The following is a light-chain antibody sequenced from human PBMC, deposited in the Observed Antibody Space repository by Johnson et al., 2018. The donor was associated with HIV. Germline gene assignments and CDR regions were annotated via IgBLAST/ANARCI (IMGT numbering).Light chain of an antibody. J-gene: IGLJ1*01. CDR3: GTWDSSLSVLYV. Sequence: QSVLTQPHSVSAAPGQKVTISCSGSSSDMGNYAVSWYQQLPGTAPKLLIYDNNKRPSGIPDRFSGSKSGTSATLGITGLQTGDEADYYCGTWDSSLSVLYVFGTGTKVTVL. CDR2: DNN. V-gene: IGLV1-51*01. CDR1: SSDMGNYA.